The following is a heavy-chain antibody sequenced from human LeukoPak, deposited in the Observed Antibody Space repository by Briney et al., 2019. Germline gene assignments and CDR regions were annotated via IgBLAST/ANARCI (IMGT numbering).Heavy chain of an antibody. CDR3: ARGDVYYYDRGGSLTKGAFDI. V-gene: IGHV1-18*01. J-gene: IGHJ3*02. D-gene: IGHD3-22*01. CDR1: GYSFTTYG. CDR2: ISPYNGNT. Sequence: ASVKVSCKAFGYSFTTYGFSWVRQAPGQGLEWMGWISPYNGNTNYAQELQGRVTMTTDTSTSTAYMELRSLRSDDTAVYYCARGDVYYYDRGGSLTKGAFDIWGQGTMVTVSS.